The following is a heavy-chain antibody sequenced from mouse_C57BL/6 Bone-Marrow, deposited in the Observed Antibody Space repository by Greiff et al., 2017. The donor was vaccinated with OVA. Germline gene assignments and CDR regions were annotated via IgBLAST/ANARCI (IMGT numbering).Heavy chain of an antibody. J-gene: IGHJ3*01. CDR1: GYTFTSYW. D-gene: IGHD2-4*01. Sequence: QVQLQQPGAELVKPGASVKLSCKASGYTFTSYWMHWVKQRPGQGLECIGKIYPTSGSTNYNEKFKSKATLTVDKSSSTAYMQLSSLTSEDSAVDYCARRLRRNAYWGQGTLVTVSA. V-gene: IGHV1-64*01. CDR2: IYPTSGST. CDR3: ARRLRRNAY.